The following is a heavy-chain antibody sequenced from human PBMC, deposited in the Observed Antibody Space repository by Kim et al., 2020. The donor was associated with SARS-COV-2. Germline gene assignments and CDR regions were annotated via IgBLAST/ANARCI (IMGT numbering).Heavy chain of an antibody. CDR3: ARTNNRKSYFDY. J-gene: IGHJ4*02. Sequence: YYVDSVKGRFTISRDNAKNSLYLQMNSLRAEDTAVYYCARTNNRKSYFDYWGQGTLVTVSS. V-gene: IGHV3-7*01.